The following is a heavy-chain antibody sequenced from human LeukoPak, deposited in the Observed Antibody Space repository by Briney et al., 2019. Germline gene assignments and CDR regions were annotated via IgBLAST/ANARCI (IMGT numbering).Heavy chain of an antibody. Sequence: GESLQISCQGSGYSFTSYWIGWVRPMPGKGLAWMGIIYPGDSDTRYSPSFQGQVTISADKSISTAYLQWSSLKASDTAMYYCARHRADFFDYWGQGTLVTVSS. CDR3: ARHRADFFDY. J-gene: IGHJ4*02. V-gene: IGHV5-51*01. CDR2: IYPGDSDT. CDR1: GYSFTSYW. D-gene: IGHD3-10*01.